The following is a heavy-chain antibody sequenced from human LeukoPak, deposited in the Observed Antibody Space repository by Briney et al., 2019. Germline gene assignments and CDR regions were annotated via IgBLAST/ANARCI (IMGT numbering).Heavy chain of an antibody. J-gene: IGHJ4*02. V-gene: IGHV1-18*01. CDR1: GGTFISYA. CDR2: ISAYNGNT. CDR3: ARSYVSQVTGSRIVVVPAAH. Sequence: ASVKVSCKASGGTFISYAISWVRQAPGQGLEWMGWISAYNGNTNYSQKLQGRVTMTTDTSTSTAYMELRSLRSDDTAVYYCARSYVSQVTGSRIVVVPAAHWGQGSMVSVSS. D-gene: IGHD2-2*01.